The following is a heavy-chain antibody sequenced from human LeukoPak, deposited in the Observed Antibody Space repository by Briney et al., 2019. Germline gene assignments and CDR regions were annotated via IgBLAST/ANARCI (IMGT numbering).Heavy chain of an antibody. CDR1: GFAFDEHG. CDR2: ITGGSTTK. CDR3: ARDGEDGSSLPYYYYGMDV. Sequence: GGSLRLSCTASGFAFDEHGMSWVRQVPGKGLEWVSYITGGSTTKNYADSVKGRFTISRDNAKNSLYLQMNSLRAEDTAVYYCARDGEDGSSLPYYYYGMDVWGQGTTVTVSS. J-gene: IGHJ6*02. V-gene: IGHV3-48*04. D-gene: IGHD3-10*01.